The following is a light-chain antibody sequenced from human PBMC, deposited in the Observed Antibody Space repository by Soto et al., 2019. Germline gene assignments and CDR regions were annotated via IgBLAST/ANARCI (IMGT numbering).Light chain of an antibody. CDR1: KIGSKS. CDR3: QVWDYDTDHFV. V-gene: IGLV3-21*02. CDR2: ADS. Sequence: SYELTQAPSVSVAPGQTARIGSGGGKIGSKSVHWYQQRPGQAPVLVVYADSDRPSGIPERFSGSNPGNTATLTISRVEAGDEADYYCQVWDYDTDHFVFGPGTKVTVL. J-gene: IGLJ1*01.